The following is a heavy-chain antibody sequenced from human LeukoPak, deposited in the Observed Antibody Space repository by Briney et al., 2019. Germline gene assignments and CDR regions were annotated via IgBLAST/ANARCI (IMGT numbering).Heavy chain of an antibody. V-gene: IGHV3-15*01. J-gene: IGHJ3*02. CDR2: IKSKTDGGTT. CDR3: TTEEVDAFDI. CDR1: AFTFTTAW. Sequence: GGSLRLSCAASAFTFTTAWMSWVRQAPGKGLEWVGRIKSKTDGGTTDYAAPVEGRFTISRDDSKNTLYLQMNSLKTEDTAVYYCTTEEVDAFDIWGQGTLVTVSS.